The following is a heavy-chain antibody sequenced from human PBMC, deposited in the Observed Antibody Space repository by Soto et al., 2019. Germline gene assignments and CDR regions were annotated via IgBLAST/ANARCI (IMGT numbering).Heavy chain of an antibody. D-gene: IGHD1-1*01. V-gene: IGHV4-34*01. J-gene: IGHJ3*02. CDR2: INHSGST. CDR3: ASSTSPAFDI. CDR1: GGSFSGYY. Sequence: SETLSLTCAVYGGSFSGYYWSWIRQPPGKGLEWIGEINHSGSTNYNPSLKSRVTISVDTSKNQFSLKLSSVTAADTAVYYCASSTSPAFDIWGQGTMVTVSS.